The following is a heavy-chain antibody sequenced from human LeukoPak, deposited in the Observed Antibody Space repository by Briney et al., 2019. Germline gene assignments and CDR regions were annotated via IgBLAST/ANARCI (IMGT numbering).Heavy chain of an antibody. CDR3: ASVGGNYYDTSGYLSFDAFDI. J-gene: IGHJ3*02. CDR2: ITSSSSTI. V-gene: IGHV3-48*01. D-gene: IGHD3-22*01. Sequence: GGSLRLSCAASGFTFSSYSMNWVRQAPGKGLEWVSYITSSSSTIYYADSVKGRFTISRDNAKNSLYLQMNSLRAEDTAVYYCASVGGNYYDTSGYLSFDAFDIWGQGTIVTVSS. CDR1: GFTFSSYS.